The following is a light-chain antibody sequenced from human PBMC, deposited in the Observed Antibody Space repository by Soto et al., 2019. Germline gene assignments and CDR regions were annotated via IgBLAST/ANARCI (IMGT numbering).Light chain of an antibody. Sequence: EIVLTQSPGTLSLSPGERATLSCRTSQSLSSSYLAWYQQKPGQAPRLLIYGASSRATGIPDRFSGSGSGTDFTLTISRLEPEDFAVYYCQQYGNSPRTVGQGTKVDSK. CDR1: QSLSSSY. J-gene: IGKJ1*01. V-gene: IGKV3-20*01. CDR3: QQYGNSPRT. CDR2: GAS.